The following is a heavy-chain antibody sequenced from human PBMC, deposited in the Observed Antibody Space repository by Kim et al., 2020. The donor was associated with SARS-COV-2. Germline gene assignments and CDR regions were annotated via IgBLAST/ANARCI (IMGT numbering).Heavy chain of an antibody. CDR3: AKTTSGYSPAGGTNYFDY. V-gene: IGHV3-30*18. D-gene: IGHD5-12*01. Sequence: GGSLRLSCAASGFTFSSYGMHWVRQAPGKGLEWVAVISYDGSNKYYADSVKGRFTISRDNSKNTLYLQMNSLRAEDTAVYYCAKTTSGYSPAGGTNYFDYWGQGTLVTVSS. CDR1: GFTFSSYG. J-gene: IGHJ4*02. CDR2: ISYDGSNK.